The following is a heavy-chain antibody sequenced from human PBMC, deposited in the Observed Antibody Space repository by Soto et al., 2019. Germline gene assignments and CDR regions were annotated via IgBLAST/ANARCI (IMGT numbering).Heavy chain of an antibody. CDR3: ARGGALDGTSPPFKH. V-gene: IGHV1-2*02. CDR1: GYTFSGHY. D-gene: IGHD6-19*01. CDR2: INANSGDT. J-gene: IGHJ1*01. Sequence: QVQLVQSGAEVKKPGASVRVSCKASGYTFSGHYMHWIRQAPGQGPEWLGWINANSGDTDRAPKFQDRLTMTRDTSISTAYMELRRLRSDATSVYYCARGGALDGTSPPFKHWGQGTLVTVSS.